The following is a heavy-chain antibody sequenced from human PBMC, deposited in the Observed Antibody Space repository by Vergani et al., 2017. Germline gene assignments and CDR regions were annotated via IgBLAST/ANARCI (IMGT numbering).Heavy chain of an antibody. V-gene: IGHV3-30-3*01. CDR3: ARAQKYYYDSSGLFDY. CDR1: GFTFSSYA. D-gene: IGHD3-22*01. Sequence: QVQLVESGGGVVQPGRSLRLSCAASGFTFSSYAMHWVRQAPGKGLEWVAVISHDGSNKYYADSVKRRFTISRDNSKNTLYLQMHRLRAEDTAVYYCARAQKYYYDSSGLFDYWGQGTLVTVSS. CDR2: ISHDGSNK. J-gene: IGHJ4*02.